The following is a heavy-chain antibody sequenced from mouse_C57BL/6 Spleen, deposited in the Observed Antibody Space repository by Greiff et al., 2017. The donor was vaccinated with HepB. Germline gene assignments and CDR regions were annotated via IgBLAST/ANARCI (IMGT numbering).Heavy chain of an antibody. V-gene: IGHV1-52*01. CDR2: IHPSDSET. D-gene: IGHD1-1*01. CDR3: ARRGTAGSSPWFAY. J-gene: IGHJ3*01. CDR1: GYTFTSYW. Sequence: QVQLQQPGAELVRPGSSVKLSCKASGYTFTSYWMHWVKQRPIQGLEWIGNIHPSDSETHYNQKFKDKATLTVDKSSSTAYMQLSSLTSEDSAVYYCARRGTAGSSPWFAYWGQGTLVTVSA.